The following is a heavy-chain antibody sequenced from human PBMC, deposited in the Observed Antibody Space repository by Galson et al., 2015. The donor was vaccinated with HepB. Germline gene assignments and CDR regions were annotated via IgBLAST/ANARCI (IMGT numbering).Heavy chain of an antibody. Sequence: SLRLSCAASGFTFSGSAIHWVRQASGKGPEWVGRIRSKNNNYATSCVPSLKGRFTISRDDSKNMAYLHMRSLKTEDTAVYYCARLGDFSGYSSRWGQGTLVTVSS. CDR3: ARLGDFSGYSSR. V-gene: IGHV3-73*01. D-gene: IGHD5-12*01. J-gene: IGHJ4*02. CDR2: IRSKNNNYAT. CDR1: GFTFSGSA.